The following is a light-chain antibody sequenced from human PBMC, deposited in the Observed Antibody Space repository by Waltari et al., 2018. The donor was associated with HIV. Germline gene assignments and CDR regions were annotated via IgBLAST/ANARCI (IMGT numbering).Light chain of an antibody. CDR2: GAS. CDR3: QQYDNLPYT. Sequence: DIQMTQSPSSLSASVGDRVTISCQASHDVSSYLNWYQQKPGKAPKLLIYGASNLETGVPSRFSGSGSETDFTFTISTLQPEDIATYYCQQYDNLPYTFGQGTKLEIK. CDR1: HDVSSY. V-gene: IGKV1-33*01. J-gene: IGKJ2*01.